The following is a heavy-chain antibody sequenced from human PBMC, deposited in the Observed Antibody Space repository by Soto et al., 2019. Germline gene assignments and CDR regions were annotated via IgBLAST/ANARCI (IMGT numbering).Heavy chain of an antibody. CDR2: IRSKANSYAT. Sequence: VPLVESGGGLVQPGGSLKLSCAASGFTFSGSAMHWVRQASGKGLEWVGRIRSKANSYATAYAASVKGRFTISRDDSKNTAYLQMNSLKTEDTAVYYCTRTRYSSSWDLDYWGQGTLVTVSS. CDR3: TRTRYSSSWDLDY. CDR1: GFTFSGSA. J-gene: IGHJ4*02. D-gene: IGHD6-13*01. V-gene: IGHV3-73*02.